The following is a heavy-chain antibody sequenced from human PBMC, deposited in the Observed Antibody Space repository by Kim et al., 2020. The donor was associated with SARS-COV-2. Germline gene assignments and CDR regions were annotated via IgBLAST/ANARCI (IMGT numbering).Heavy chain of an antibody. V-gene: IGHV7-4-1*02. D-gene: IGHD3-3*01. Sequence: ASVKVSCKASGYTFTSYAMNWVRQAPGQGLEWMGWINTNTGNPTYAQGFTGRFVFSLDTSVSTAYLQISSLKAEDTAVYYCARDFTIFGVVITPFDYWGQGTLVTVSS. J-gene: IGHJ4*02. CDR1: GYTFTSYA. CDR3: ARDFTIFGVVITPFDY. CDR2: INTNTGNP.